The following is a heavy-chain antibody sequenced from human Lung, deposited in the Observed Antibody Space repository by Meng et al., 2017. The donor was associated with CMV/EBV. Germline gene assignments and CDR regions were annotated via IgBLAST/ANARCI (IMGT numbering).Heavy chain of an antibody. V-gene: IGHV4-4*02. D-gene: IGHD3-10*01. CDR1: GDSITKHNW. CDR3: LRRSGGSV. Sequence: QGQWGESVPAVVKPSETLSLTCAVSGDSITKHNWWAWVRQPPGKGLEWIGEIPHRGSSAYNPSLKSRVSMSIDKSKNQFSLKLTSVTAADTAVYHCLRRSGGSVWGQGTLVTVSS. J-gene: IGHJ1*01. CDR2: IPHRGSS.